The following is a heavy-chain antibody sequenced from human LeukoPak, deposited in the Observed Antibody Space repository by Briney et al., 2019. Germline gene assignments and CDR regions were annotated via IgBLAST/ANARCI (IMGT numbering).Heavy chain of an antibody. V-gene: IGHV1-69*04. Sequence: SVKVSCKASGGTFSSYAISWVRQAPGQGLEWMGRIIPILGIANYAQEFQGRVTITADKSTSTAYMELSSLRSEDTAVYYCARDPVYSSGWTGDFDYWGQGTLVTVSS. CDR2: IIPILGIA. CDR1: GGTFSSYA. J-gene: IGHJ4*02. CDR3: ARDPVYSSGWTGDFDY. D-gene: IGHD6-19*01.